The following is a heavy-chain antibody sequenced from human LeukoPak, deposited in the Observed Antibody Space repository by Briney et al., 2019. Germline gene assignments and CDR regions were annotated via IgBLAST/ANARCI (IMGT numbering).Heavy chain of an antibody. CDR2: IIPIFGTA. V-gene: IGHV1-69*13. D-gene: IGHD5-24*01. Sequence: GASVKVSCKASGYTFTSYDINWVRQATGQGLEWMGGIIPIFGTANYAQKFQGRVTITADESTSTAYMELSSLRSEDTAVYYCARLSEDGYEDYWGQGTLVTVSS. CDR1: GYTFTSYD. CDR3: ARLSEDGYEDY. J-gene: IGHJ4*02.